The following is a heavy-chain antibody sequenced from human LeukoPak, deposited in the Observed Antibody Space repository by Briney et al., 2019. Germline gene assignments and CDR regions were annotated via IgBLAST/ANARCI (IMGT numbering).Heavy chain of an antibody. Sequence: PGGSLRLSCAASGFTFTNYAMSWVRQAPGKGLEWVSVISGGGGSTYYADSVKGRFTISRDNANNSLYLQMNSLRAEDTAVYYCARGLRLVGATSYWGQGTLVTVSS. V-gene: IGHV3-23*01. J-gene: IGHJ4*02. CDR2: ISGGGGST. D-gene: IGHD1-26*01. CDR1: GFTFTNYA. CDR3: ARGLRLVGATSY.